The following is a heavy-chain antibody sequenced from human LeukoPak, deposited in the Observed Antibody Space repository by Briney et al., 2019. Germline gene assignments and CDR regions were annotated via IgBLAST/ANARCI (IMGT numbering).Heavy chain of an antibody. CDR3: ARQTFTYYYDSSGYRREYYFDY. V-gene: IGHV4-34*01. Sequence: SETLSLTCAVYGGSFSGYYWSWIRQPPGKGLEWIGEINHSGSTNYNPSLKSRVTISVDTSKNQFSLKLSSVTAADTAVYYCARQTFTYYYDSSGYRREYYFDYWGQGTLVTVSS. CDR1: GGSFSGYY. D-gene: IGHD3-22*01. J-gene: IGHJ4*02. CDR2: INHSGST.